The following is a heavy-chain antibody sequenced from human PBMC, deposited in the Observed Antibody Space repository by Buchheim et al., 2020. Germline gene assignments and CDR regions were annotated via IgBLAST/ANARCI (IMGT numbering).Heavy chain of an antibody. CDR2: ISYDGSNE. J-gene: IGHJ4*02. CDR3: AKEEQLWSVGSYYFDY. D-gene: IGHD5-18*01. V-gene: IGHV3-30*18. Sequence: QVQLVESAGGVVQPGRSLRLSCAASGFTFSSYGMHWVRQAPGKGLEWVAVISYDGSNEYYADSVKGRFTISRDNLKNTVYLQMNSLRAEDTAVYYCAKEEQLWSVGSYYFDYWGQGT. CDR1: GFTFSSYG.